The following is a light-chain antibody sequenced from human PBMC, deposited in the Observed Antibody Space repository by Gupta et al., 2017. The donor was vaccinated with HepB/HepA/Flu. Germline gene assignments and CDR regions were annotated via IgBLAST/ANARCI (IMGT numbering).Light chain of an antibody. J-gene: IGKJ3*01. Sequence: DIQMTQSPSSLSASVGDRVTITCRASQDINTYLNWYQQKLGKPPKLLIYTASTLQSGVPSRCSGSGSGTDFTLTISSLQPDDFATYYCQHSYNMPVTFGPGTRVDI. CDR2: TAS. CDR3: QHSYNMPVT. V-gene: IGKV1-39*01. CDR1: QDINTY.